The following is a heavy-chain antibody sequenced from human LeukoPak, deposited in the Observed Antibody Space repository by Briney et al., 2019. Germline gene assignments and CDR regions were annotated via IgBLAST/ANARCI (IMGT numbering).Heavy chain of an antibody. CDR3: ASQVMTTVTQFDY. V-gene: IGHV4-39*01. D-gene: IGHD4-17*01. Sequence: SETLSLTCTVSGGSISSSSYYWGWIRQPPGKGLEWIGSIYYSGSTYYNPSLKSRVTISVDTPKNQFSLKLSSVTAADTAVYYCASQVMTTVTQFDYWGQGTLVTVSS. CDR1: GGSISSSSYY. CDR2: IYYSGST. J-gene: IGHJ4*02.